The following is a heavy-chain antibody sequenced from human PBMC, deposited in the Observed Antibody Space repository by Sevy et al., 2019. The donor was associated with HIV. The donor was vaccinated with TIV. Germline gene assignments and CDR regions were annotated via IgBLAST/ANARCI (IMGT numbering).Heavy chain of an antibody. D-gene: IGHD6-6*01. V-gene: IGHV1-24*01. CDR2: FDPEDGET. J-gene: IGHJ4*02. Sequence: ASVKVSCKVSGYTLTELSMHWVRQAPGKGLEWMGGFDPEDGETIYPQKFQGRVTMTEDTSTDTAYMELSSLRSEDTAVYYCATDLKTIAATTAFDYWGQGTLVTVSS. CDR3: ATDLKTIAATTAFDY. CDR1: GYTLTELS.